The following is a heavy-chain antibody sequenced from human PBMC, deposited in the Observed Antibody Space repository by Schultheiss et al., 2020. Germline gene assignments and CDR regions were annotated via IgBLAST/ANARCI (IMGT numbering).Heavy chain of an antibody. J-gene: IGHJ6*02. CDR2: ISGSGGST. V-gene: IGHV3-23*01. CDR1: GFTFSSYA. Sequence: GGSLRLSCAASGFTFSSYAMSWVRQTPGKGLEWVSAISGSGGSTYYADSVKGRFTISRDNSKNTLYLQMNSLRAEDTALYYCAKDISYGSGSYYIPPLYYYYGMDVWGQGTTVNV. CDR3: AKDISYGSGSYYIPPLYYYYGMDV. D-gene: IGHD3-10*01.